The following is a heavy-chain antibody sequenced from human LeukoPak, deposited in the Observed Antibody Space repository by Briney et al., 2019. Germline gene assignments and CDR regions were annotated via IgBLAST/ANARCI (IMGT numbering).Heavy chain of an antibody. J-gene: IGHJ4*02. CDR3: AKDRWRDGSSAFDN. CDR1: GYTFTSYS. V-gene: IGHV1-18*01. CDR2: IRTYNGNT. Sequence: ASVKVSCKASGYTFTSYSINWVRQAPGQGLEWMLCIRTYNGNTNYAQKLQGRVTMTTDTSTSTAYMEMRSLRSDDTAVYYCAKDRWRDGSSAFDNWGQGTLVTVSS. D-gene: IGHD6-6*01.